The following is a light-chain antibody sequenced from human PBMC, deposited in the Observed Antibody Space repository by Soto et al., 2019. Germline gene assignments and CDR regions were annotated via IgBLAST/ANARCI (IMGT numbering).Light chain of an antibody. CDR3: QQYGSSPYT. V-gene: IGKV3-20*01. CDR2: GAS. Sequence: EIVLTQSPGTLSLSPGERATLSCRASQSVSSSFLAWYQQKPGQAPRLLIYGASSRATGIPDRFSGSGSGTDFILNISRLEPEDFAEYYWQQYGSSPYTFGEGTKLEIK. CDR1: QSVSSSF. J-gene: IGKJ2*01.